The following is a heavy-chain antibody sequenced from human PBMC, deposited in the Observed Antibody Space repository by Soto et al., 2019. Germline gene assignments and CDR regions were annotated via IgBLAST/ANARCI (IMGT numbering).Heavy chain of an antibody. J-gene: IGHJ5*02. V-gene: IGHV3-30-3*01. CDR2: ISYDGSNK. CDR3: ARDPVLEGSSWYNWFDP. CDR1: GFTFSSYA. D-gene: IGHD6-13*01. Sequence: PGGSLRLSCAASGFTFSSYAMHWVRQAPGKGLEWVAVISYDGSNKYYADSVKGRFTISRDNSKNTLYLQMNSLRAEDTAVYYCARDPVLEGSSWYNWFDPWGQGTLVTVSS.